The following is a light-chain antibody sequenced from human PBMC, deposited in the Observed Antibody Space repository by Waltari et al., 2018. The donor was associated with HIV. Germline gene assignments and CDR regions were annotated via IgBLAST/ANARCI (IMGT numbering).Light chain of an antibody. CDR3: SSYTSSSTWV. CDR2: EVS. Sequence: QSALTQPASVSGSPGQSITISCTGTSSDVGGYNYVSWYQQHPGKAPKLMIYEVSNRPSWVSNRFSGSKSGNTASLTISWLQAEDEADYYCSSYTSSSTWVFGGGTKLTVL. CDR1: SSDVGGYNY. V-gene: IGLV2-14*01. J-gene: IGLJ3*02.